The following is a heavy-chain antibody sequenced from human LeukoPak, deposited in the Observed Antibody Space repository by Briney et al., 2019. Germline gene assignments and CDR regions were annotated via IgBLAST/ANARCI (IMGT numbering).Heavy chain of an antibody. J-gene: IGHJ4*02. CDR1: GFTFSSYA. Sequence: GGSLRLSCAASGFTFSSYAMSWVRQAPGKGLEWVSGINWNGGSTGYADSVKGRFTISRDNARNSLYLQMNSVRAEDTALYYCARDLGSGWTRFDYWGQGTLVTVSS. V-gene: IGHV3-20*04. CDR2: INWNGGST. CDR3: ARDLGSGWTRFDY. D-gene: IGHD6-19*01.